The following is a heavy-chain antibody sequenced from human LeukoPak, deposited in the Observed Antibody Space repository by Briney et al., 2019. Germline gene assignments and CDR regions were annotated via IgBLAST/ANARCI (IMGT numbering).Heavy chain of an antibody. V-gene: IGHV4-59*12. CDR3: ARDKTGDYGDLNWFDP. Sequence: SETLSLTCTLSGGSISSYYWSWLRQPPGKGLEWIGYIYYSGSTNYNPSLKSRVTMSVDTSKNQFSLKLSSVTAADTAVYYCARDKTGDYGDLNWFDPWGQGTLVTVSS. CDR1: GGSISSYY. CDR2: IYYSGST. J-gene: IGHJ5*02. D-gene: IGHD4-17*01.